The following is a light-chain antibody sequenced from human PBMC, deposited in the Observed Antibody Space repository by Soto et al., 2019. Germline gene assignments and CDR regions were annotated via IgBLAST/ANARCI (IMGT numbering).Light chain of an antibody. CDR1: QSLVHNDGNTY. V-gene: IGKV2-24*01. CDR2: KVS. J-gene: IGKJ1*01. CDR3: MQATQSSWT. Sequence: DIVMTQTPLSSPVTLGQAASISCRSSQSLVHNDGNTYLRWFQQRPGQPPRLLIYKVSDRFSGDPDRFSGSGAGTDFTLTISRVEAEDVVVYYCMQATQSSWTFGQGTKVEI.